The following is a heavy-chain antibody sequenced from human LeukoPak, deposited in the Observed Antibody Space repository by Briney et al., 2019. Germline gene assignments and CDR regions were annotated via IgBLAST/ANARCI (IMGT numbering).Heavy chain of an antibody. CDR2: ISSSSSYI. J-gene: IGHJ4*02. CDR1: GFTFSSYL. V-gene: IGHV3-21*01. Sequence: SGGSLRLSCAASGFTFSSYLMNWVRQAPGKGLEWVSSISSSSSYIYYADSVKGRFTISRDNAKNSLYLQMNSLRAEDTAVYYCARDPGQGYFDYWGQGTLVTVSS. CDR3: ARDPGQGYFDY.